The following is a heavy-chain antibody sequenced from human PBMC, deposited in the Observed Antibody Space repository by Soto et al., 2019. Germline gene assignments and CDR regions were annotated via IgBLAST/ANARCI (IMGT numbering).Heavy chain of an antibody. CDR3: ARQRSIAAAGTCDGMDV. Sequence: QVQLQESGPGLVKPSETLSLTCTVSGGSISSYYWSWIRQPPGKGLEWIGYIYYSGSTNYNPSLKSRVTISVDTSKNQFSLKLSSVTAADTAVYYCARQRSIAAAGTCDGMDVWGQGTTVTVSS. CDR1: GGSISSYY. J-gene: IGHJ6*02. CDR2: IYYSGST. V-gene: IGHV4-59*08. D-gene: IGHD6-13*01.